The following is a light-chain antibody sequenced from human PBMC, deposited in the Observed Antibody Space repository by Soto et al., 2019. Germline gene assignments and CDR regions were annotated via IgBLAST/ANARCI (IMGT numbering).Light chain of an antibody. CDR2: WAS. J-gene: IGKJ5*01. CDR3: RQSYSTPFT. V-gene: IGKV4-1*01. CDR1: QSVLFSSNNKNY. Sequence: DIVMTQSPDSLAVSLGERATINCKSSQSVLFSSNNKNYLAWYQQKPGQPPKLLIYWASTRESGVPNRFSGSGSGTDFTLTISSLQDEDVAVYYCRQSYSTPFTFGQGTRLEIK.